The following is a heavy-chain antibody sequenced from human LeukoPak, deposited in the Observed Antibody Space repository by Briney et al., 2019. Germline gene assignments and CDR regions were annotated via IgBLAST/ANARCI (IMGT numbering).Heavy chain of an antibody. D-gene: IGHD5-12*01. J-gene: IGHJ4*02. CDR2: ISSSSSYI. CDR3: ARGGGYGGYYFDY. CDR1: GFIFNDYS. Sequence: GGSLRLSCAASGFIFNDYSTHWVRQAPGKGLAWVSSISSSSSYIYYADSVKGRFTISRDNSKDSLYLQMNSLRAEDTAVYYCARGGGYGGYYFDYWGQGILVTVSS. V-gene: IGHV3-21*01.